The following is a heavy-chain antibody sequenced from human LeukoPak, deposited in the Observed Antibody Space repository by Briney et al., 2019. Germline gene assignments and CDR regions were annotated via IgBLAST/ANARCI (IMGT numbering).Heavy chain of an antibody. CDR3: ARVWGSQPIYWYFDL. CDR1: GGSFRGYY. CDR2: INHSGST. Sequence: SSETLSLTCAVYGGSFRGYYWSWIRQPPGKGLEWIGEINHSGSTNYNPSLKSRVTISVDTSKNQFSLKLSSVTAADTAVYYCARVWGSQPIYWYFDLWGRGTLVTVSS. J-gene: IGHJ2*01. D-gene: IGHD7-27*01. V-gene: IGHV4-34*01.